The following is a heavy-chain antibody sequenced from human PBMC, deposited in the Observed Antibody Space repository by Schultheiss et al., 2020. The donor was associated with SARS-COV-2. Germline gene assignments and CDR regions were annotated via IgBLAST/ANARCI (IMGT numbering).Heavy chain of an antibody. V-gene: IGHV4-31*01. D-gene: IGHD5-12*01. CDR3: ARLGSGYETYYFDY. J-gene: IGHJ4*02. CDR2: IYYSGST. Sequence: SETLSLTCTVSGGSISSSGYYWSWIRQPPGKGLEWIGYIYYSGSTYYNPSLKSLVTISVDTSKNQFSLKLSSVTAADTAVYYCARLGSGYETYYFDYWGQGTLVTVSS. CDR1: GGSISSSGYY.